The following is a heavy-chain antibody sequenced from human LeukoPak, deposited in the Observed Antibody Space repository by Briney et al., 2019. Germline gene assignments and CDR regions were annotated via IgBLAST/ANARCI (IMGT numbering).Heavy chain of an antibody. D-gene: IGHD6-13*01. CDR2: IYYSGST. V-gene: IGHV4-59*12. J-gene: IGHJ4*02. CDR1: GGSISSYY. Sequence: PSETLSLTCTVSGGSISSYYWSWIRQPPGKGLEWIGSIYYSGSTYYNPSLKSRVTISVDTSKNQFSLKLSSVTAADTAVYYCAKSATYSSLDYWGQGTLVTVSS. CDR3: AKSATYSSLDY.